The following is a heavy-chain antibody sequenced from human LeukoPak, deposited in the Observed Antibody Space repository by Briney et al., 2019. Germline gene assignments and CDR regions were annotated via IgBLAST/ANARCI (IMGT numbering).Heavy chain of an antibody. Sequence: PSETLSLTCTVSGGSISSGVYYWSWIRHPPGKGLEWIGYIYYSGSTYYNPSLKSRVTISVDTSKNQFSLKLSSVTAADTAVYYCARDPLKYYDSSGYRWGQGTLVTVSS. CDR2: IYYSGST. V-gene: IGHV4-30-4*08. CDR1: GGSISSGVYY. J-gene: IGHJ4*02. D-gene: IGHD3-22*01. CDR3: ARDPLKYYDSSGYR.